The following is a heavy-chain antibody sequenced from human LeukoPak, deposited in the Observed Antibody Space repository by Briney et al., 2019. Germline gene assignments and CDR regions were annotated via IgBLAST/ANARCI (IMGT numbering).Heavy chain of an antibody. CDR1: GFTFGDYA. Sequence: PGGSLRLSCTASGFTFGDYAISWFRQAPGKGLEWVGFIRSKAYGGTTEYAASVKGRFTISRDDSKSIAYLQMNSLKTEDTAVYYCTRAHRPYYYYMDVWGKGTTVTVSS. CDR2: IRSKAYGGTT. J-gene: IGHJ6*03. V-gene: IGHV3-49*03. CDR3: TRAHRPYYYYMDV.